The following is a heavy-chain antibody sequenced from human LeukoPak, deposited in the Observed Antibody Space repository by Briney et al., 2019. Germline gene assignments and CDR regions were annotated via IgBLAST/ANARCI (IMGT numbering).Heavy chain of an antibody. Sequence: GASVKVSCKASGYTFTGYYMHWVRQAPGQGLEWMGWINPNTGDTNSAQKFQGRVTMTRDTSISTAYMELSRLRSDDTAVYYCARDYSGSDRTTHWGQGTLVTVSS. CDR1: GYTFTGYY. CDR2: INPNTGDT. V-gene: IGHV1-2*02. J-gene: IGHJ4*02. CDR3: ARDYSGSDRTTH. D-gene: IGHD5-12*01.